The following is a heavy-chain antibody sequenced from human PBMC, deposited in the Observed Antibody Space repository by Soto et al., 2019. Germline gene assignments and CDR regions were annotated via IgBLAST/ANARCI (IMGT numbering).Heavy chain of an antibody. CDR3: ARLGEWSDYYYGMDV. Sequence: GESLKISCKGSGYSFTSYWIGWVRQMPGKGLEWMGIIYPGDSDTRYSPSFQGQVSISADKSISTAYLQWSSLKASDTAMYYCARLGEWSDYYYGMDVWGQGTTVTVSS. CDR1: GYSFTSYW. CDR2: IYPGDSDT. D-gene: IGHD3-3*01. V-gene: IGHV5-51*01. J-gene: IGHJ6*02.